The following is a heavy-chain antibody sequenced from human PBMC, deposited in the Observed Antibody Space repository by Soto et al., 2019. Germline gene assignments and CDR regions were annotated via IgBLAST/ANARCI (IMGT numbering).Heavy chain of an antibody. J-gene: IGHJ4*02. CDR1: GFTFSSYG. D-gene: IGHD6-13*01. CDR2: ISYDGSNK. CDR3: AKDRGSSWYPDY. Sequence: QVQLVESGGGVVQPGRSPRLSCAASGFTFSSYGMHWVRQAPGKGLEWVAVISYDGSNKYYADSVKGRFTISRDNSKNTLYLQMNSLRAEDTAVYYCAKDRGSSWYPDYWGQGTLVTVSS. V-gene: IGHV3-30*18.